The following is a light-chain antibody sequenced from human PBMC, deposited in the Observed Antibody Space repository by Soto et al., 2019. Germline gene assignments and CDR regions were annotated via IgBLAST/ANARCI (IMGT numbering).Light chain of an antibody. CDR1: QTVSGSY. CDR3: QQYGSSGT. V-gene: IGKV3-20*01. CDR2: GAS. Sequence: ASQTVSGSYVAWYQQKPGQAPRLLIYGASTRATGIPARFSGSGSGTEFTLTISRLEPEDFAVYYCQQYGSSGTFGQGTKVDIK. J-gene: IGKJ1*01.